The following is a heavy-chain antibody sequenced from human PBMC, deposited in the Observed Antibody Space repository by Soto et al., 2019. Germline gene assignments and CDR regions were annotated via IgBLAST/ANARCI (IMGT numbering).Heavy chain of an antibody. Sequence: QVQLVESGGGVVQPGRSLRLSCAASGFTFSSYGMHWVRQAPGKGLEWVAVIWYDGSNKYYADSVKGRFTISRDNSKNTRYLQMNSLRAEDTAVYYCARSNSGSYYGGLDYWGQGTLVTVSS. D-gene: IGHD1-26*01. CDR3: ARSNSGSYYGGLDY. CDR2: IWYDGSNK. V-gene: IGHV3-33*01. J-gene: IGHJ4*02. CDR1: GFTFSSYG.